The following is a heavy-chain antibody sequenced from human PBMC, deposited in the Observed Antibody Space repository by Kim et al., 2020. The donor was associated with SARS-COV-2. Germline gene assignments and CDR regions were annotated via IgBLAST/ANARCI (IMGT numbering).Heavy chain of an antibody. CDR2: IYYSGST. Sequence: SETLSLTCTVSGGSISSYYWSWIRQPPGKGLEWIGYIYYSGSTNYNPSLKSRVTISVDTSKNQFSLKLSSVTAADTAVYYCASGGRFGEFPRFDYWGQGTLVTVSS. CDR3: ASGGRFGEFPRFDY. CDR1: GGSISSYY. D-gene: IGHD3-10*01. V-gene: IGHV4-59*01. J-gene: IGHJ4*02.